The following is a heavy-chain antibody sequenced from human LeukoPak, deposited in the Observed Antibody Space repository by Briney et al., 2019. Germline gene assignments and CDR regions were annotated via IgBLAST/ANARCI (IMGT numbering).Heavy chain of an antibody. CDR3: ARVQAAAAGPFDY. V-gene: IGHV1-18*01. CDR1: GYTFTSYG. CDR2: ISAYNGNT. D-gene: IGHD6-13*01. Sequence: ASVKVSCKASGYTFTSYGISWVRQAPGQGLEWMGWISAYNGNTNYAQKLQGRVTMTTDTSTSTAYKELRSLRSDDTAVYHCARVQAAAAGPFDYWGQGTLVTVSS. J-gene: IGHJ4*02.